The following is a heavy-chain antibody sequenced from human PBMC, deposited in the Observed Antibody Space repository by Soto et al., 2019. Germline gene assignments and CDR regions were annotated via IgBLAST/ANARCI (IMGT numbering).Heavy chain of an antibody. Sequence: EVQLVESGGDLAKPGGSLRLSCAVSGFTFSYAWMNWVRQAPGKGLEWVGRIKSKTDGGTTDYAAPVKGRFTISRDDSRKMVFLQMNSLGTEDTAVYYCATGRGELLYWGQGTRVTVSS. V-gene: IGHV3-15*07. D-gene: IGHD3-10*01. CDR3: ATGRGELLY. CDR1: GFTFSYAW. J-gene: IGHJ4*02. CDR2: IKSKTDGGTT.